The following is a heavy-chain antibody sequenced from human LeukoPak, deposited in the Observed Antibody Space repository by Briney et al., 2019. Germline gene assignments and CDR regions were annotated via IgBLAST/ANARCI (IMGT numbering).Heavy chain of an antibody. CDR3: ARDRGGWYYFDY. Sequence: SVKVSCKASGGTFSSYAISWVRQAPGQGLEWMGGIIPTFGTANYAQKFQGRVTITADESTSTAYMELSSLRSEDTAVYYCARDRGGWYYFDYWGQGTLVTVSS. CDR1: GGTFSSYA. V-gene: IGHV1-69*01. D-gene: IGHD3-10*01. CDR2: IIPTFGTA. J-gene: IGHJ4*02.